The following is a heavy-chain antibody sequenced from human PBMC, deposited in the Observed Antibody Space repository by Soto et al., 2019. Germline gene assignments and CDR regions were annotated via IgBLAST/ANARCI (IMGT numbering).Heavy chain of an antibody. Sequence: SVKVSCKASGGTLSRHAISWVRQAPGQGLEWMGGIIPIFGTANHAQKFQGRVTIIADESTSTVYMELSSLRSEDTAMYYCARGWGYDSNDYYYAYWGQGTLVTVSS. D-gene: IGHD3-22*01. CDR1: GGTLSRHA. CDR3: ARGWGYDSNDYYYAY. J-gene: IGHJ4*02. V-gene: IGHV1-69*13. CDR2: IIPIFGTA.